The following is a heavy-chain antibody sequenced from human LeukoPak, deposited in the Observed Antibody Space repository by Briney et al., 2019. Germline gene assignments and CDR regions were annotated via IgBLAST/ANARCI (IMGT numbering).Heavy chain of an antibody. CDR1: GGTFSSYA. CDR2: IIPIFGTA. Sequence: GASVKVSCKASGGTFSSYAISWVRQAPGQGLEWMGGIIPIFGTANYAQKFQGRVTITADESTSTAYMELSSLRSEDTAVYYCARAWCSSTSCHSKYYYYYYMDVWGKGTTVTVSS. J-gene: IGHJ6*03. D-gene: IGHD2-2*01. V-gene: IGHV1-69*13. CDR3: ARAWCSSTSCHSKYYYYYYMDV.